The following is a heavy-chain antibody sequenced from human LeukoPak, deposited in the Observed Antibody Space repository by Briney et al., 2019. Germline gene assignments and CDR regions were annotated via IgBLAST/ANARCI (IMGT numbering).Heavy chain of an antibody. CDR2: IYYSGST. D-gene: IGHD2-15*01. V-gene: IGHV4-59*01. J-gene: IGHJ4*02. CDR3: ARERAGQGYYFDY. CDR1: GGSISSYY. Sequence: PSETLPLTCTVSGGSISSYYWSWIRQPPGKGLEWIGYIYYSGSTNYNPSLKSRVTISVDTSKNQFSLKLSSVTAADTAVYYCARERAGQGYYFDYWGQGTLVTVSS.